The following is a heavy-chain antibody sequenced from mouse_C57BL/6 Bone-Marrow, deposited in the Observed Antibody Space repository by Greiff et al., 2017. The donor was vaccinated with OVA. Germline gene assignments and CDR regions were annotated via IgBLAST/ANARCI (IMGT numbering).Heavy chain of an antibody. J-gene: IGHJ2*01. Sequence: QVQLQQSGAELARPGASVKMSCKASGYTFTSYTMHWVKQRPGQGLEWIGYINPSSGYTKYNQKFKDKATLTADKSSSTAYMQLSSLTSEDSAVYYCLVGWNFDYWGQGTTLTVSS. CDR2: INPSSGYT. CDR3: LVGWNFDY. CDR1: GYTFTSYT. V-gene: IGHV1-4*01.